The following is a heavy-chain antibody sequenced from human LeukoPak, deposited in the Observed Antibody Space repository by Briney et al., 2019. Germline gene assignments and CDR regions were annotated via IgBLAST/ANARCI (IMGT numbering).Heavy chain of an antibody. D-gene: IGHD2-8*01. CDR2: ISYSGNT. J-gene: IGHJ1*01. CDR1: GGSVSSSNYL. V-gene: IGHV4-39*07. Sequence: SETLSLTCAVSGGSVSSSNYLWGWIRQPPGKELEWIGSISYSGNTDYNPSLKSRVTLSVDTSKNQFSLKLTSVTAADSAVYYCAGLGVMVLVYQSESWGQGTPVTASS. CDR3: AGLGVMVLVYQSES.